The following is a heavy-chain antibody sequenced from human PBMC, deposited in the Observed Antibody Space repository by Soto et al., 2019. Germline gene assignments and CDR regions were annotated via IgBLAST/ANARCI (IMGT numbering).Heavy chain of an antibody. V-gene: IGHV4-59*08. CDR1: GGSISSYY. CDR2: IYYGGSS. Sequence: QVQLQESGPGLVKPSETLSLTCTVSGGSISSYYWNWIRQSPGKGLEWIGYIYYGGSSNYNPSLKSRVTISVDTSKSQFSLRLRSVTAADTPVYYCARRGPDWYFDLWGRRTLVTVSS. CDR3: ARRGPDWYFDL. J-gene: IGHJ2*01.